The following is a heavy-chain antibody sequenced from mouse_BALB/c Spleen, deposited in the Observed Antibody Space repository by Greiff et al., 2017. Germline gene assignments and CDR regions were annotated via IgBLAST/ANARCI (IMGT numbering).Heavy chain of an antibody. CDR1: GFTFTDYY. CDR3: AREEDYYRYEVGAMDY. Sequence: VKVVESGGGLVQPGGSLSLSCAPSGFTFTDYYMSWVRQPPGPALEWLGFIRNKANGYTTEYSASVKGRFTISRDNSQSILYLQMNTLRAEDSATYYGAREEDYYRYEVGAMDYWGQGTSVTVSA. J-gene: IGHJ4*01. V-gene: IGHV7-3*02. CDR2: IRNKANGYTT. D-gene: IGHD2-14*01.